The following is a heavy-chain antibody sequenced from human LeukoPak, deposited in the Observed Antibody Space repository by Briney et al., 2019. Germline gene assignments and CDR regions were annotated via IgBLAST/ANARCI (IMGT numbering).Heavy chain of an antibody. CDR1: GYTFSSYG. Sequence: ASVKVSCKASGYTFSSYGTSWVRQAPGQGLEWMGWISGYNGNTKSAQMVQGRVTMTTDTSTSTAYMELRSLRSGDTAVYYCARATYCSSTSCYIRNDAFDIWGQGTMVTVSS. V-gene: IGHV1-18*01. CDR3: ARATYCSSTSCYIRNDAFDI. D-gene: IGHD2-2*02. J-gene: IGHJ3*02. CDR2: ISGYNGNT.